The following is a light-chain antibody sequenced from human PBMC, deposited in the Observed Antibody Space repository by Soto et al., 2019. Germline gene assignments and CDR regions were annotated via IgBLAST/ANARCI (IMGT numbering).Light chain of an antibody. J-gene: IGLJ2*01. CDR2: SDI. CDR1: SSNIGRNT. V-gene: IGLV1-44*01. CDR3: AAWDDSLNGVI. Sequence: QSVLTQPPSASGTPGQRVTMSCSGSSSNIGRNTVKWYQHLPGTAPKLLIYSDIQRPSGVPDRFSGSKSGTSASLAISGLQSEDEANYHCAAWDDSLNGVIFGGGTKVTVL.